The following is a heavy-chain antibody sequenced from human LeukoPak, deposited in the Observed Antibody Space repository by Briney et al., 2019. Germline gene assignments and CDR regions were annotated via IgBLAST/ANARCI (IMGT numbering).Heavy chain of an antibody. J-gene: IGHJ4*02. CDR3: PRHCSGGCCYGFDY. CDR1: GGSISSSSYY. Sequence: PSETLSLTCTVSGGSISSSSYYWGWIRQPQGKGLEWIGSIYYSGSTYYNPSLKSRVTISVDTSKNQFSLKLSSVTAADTAVYYCPRHCSGGCCYGFDYWGQGTLVTVSS. D-gene: IGHD2-15*01. CDR2: IYYSGST. V-gene: IGHV4-39*01.